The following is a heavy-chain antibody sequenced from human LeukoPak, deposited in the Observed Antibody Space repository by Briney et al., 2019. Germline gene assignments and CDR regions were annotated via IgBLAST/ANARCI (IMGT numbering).Heavy chain of an antibody. J-gene: IGHJ6*02. D-gene: IGHD2-2*01. CDR3: AKVGCSSTSCYEAPLYYYGMDV. CDR1: GFIFSSYG. CDR2: ISYDGSNK. Sequence: GRSLRLSCAASGFIFSSYGMRGVRQAPGKGLEWVAVISYDGSNKYYADSVKGRFTISRDNSKNTLYLQMNSLRAEDTAVYYCAKVGCSSTSCYEAPLYYYGMDVWGQGTTVTVSS. V-gene: IGHV3-30*18.